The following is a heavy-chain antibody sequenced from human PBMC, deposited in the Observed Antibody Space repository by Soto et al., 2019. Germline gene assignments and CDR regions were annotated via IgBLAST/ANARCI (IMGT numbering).Heavy chain of an antibody. D-gene: IGHD4-17*01. Sequence: GGSLRLSCAASGFTFSSYAMHWVRQAPGKGLEWVAVISYDGSNKYYADSVKGRFTISRDNSKNTLYLQMNSLRAEDTAVYYCARDLQRVDYGGNFGYWGQGTPVTVSS. CDR2: ISYDGSNK. CDR3: ARDLQRVDYGGNFGY. CDR1: GFTFSSYA. J-gene: IGHJ4*02. V-gene: IGHV3-30-3*01.